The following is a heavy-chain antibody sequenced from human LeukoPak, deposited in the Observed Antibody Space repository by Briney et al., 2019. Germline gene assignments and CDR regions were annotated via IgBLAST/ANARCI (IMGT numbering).Heavy chain of an antibody. CDR2: SSESGGST. CDR1: GFIFSSYA. D-gene: IGHD6-13*01. CDR3: AKDRGSSWYGTSDY. Sequence: GGSLRLSCAASGFIFSSYAMSWVRPTPGKGLEWVSRSSESGGSTYYADSVKGRFTISRDNSKNTLYLQMNSLGDEDTAVYYCAKDRGSSWYGTSDYWGQGTLVTAAS. J-gene: IGHJ4*02. V-gene: IGHV3-23*01.